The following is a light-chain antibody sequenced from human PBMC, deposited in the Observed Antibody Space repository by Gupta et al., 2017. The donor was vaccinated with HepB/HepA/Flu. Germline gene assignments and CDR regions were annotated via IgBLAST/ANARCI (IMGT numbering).Light chain of an antibody. CDR1: QSVSSSY. J-gene: IGKJ2*01. V-gene: IGKV3-20*01. CDR3: QQYGSSKYT. Sequence: TVLTQSPGTLSVSPGESATLSCRASQSVSSSYLAWSQQTPGQAPRLLIYGASSRATGIPDRFSGSGSGTYFTITISRLEPEDFAVYYCQQYGSSKYTFGQGTKLEIK. CDR2: GAS.